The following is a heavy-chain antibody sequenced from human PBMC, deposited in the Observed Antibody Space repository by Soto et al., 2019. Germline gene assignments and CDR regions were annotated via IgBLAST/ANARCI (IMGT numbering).Heavy chain of an antibody. V-gene: IGHV4-30-2*01. D-gene: IGHD6-19*01. CDR2: IYQSGVT. Sequence: SETLSLTCNMSGDSYSISTYSWSWIRQPPGKSLQWIGFIYQSGVTSYNPSLASRVSISLDRSNNQCSLKLKSVTDADTAVYFCAGMPYTSGLRFDPWGPGTLVTVSS. CDR3: AGMPYTSGLRFDP. CDR1: GDSYSISTYS. J-gene: IGHJ5*02.